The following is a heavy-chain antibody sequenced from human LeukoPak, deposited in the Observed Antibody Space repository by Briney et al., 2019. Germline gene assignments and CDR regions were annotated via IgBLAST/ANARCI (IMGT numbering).Heavy chain of an antibody. J-gene: IGHJ4*02. CDR3: AGSGYSSGYLFDY. Sequence: SETLSLTYAVYGGSFSDYSWSWIRQPPGKGLEWIGYIYYSGNTNYNPSLKSRVTISVDTSKDQFSLKLTSVTAADTAMYYCAGSGYSSGYLFDYWGPGTLVTVSS. CDR2: IYYSGNT. CDR1: GGSFSDYS. D-gene: IGHD5-18*01. V-gene: IGHV4-59*01.